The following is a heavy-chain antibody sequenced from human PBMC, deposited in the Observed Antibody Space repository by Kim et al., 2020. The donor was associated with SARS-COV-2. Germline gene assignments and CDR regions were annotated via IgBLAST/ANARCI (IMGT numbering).Heavy chain of an antibody. CDR1: GFPFSIYR. Sequence: GGSLRLSCAASGFPFSIYRMSWVCQAPGKGLEWVAQIKQDGSDQYYVDSVKGRFTISRDNARNSLHLEMTRLRVEDTAMYYCARDSRWNHLLDFFHFDY. CDR2: IKQDGSDQ. CDR3: ARDSRWNHLLDFFHFDY. J-gene: IGHJ4*01. D-gene: IGHD3-3*01. V-gene: IGHV3-7*01.